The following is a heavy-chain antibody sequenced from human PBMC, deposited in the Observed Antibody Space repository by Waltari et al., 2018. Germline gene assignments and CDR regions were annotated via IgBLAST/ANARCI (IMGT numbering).Heavy chain of an antibody. V-gene: IGHV1-8*02. CDR2: MPTRTGDT. J-gene: IGHJ4*02. CDR3: AREGSTWNDLDS. CDR1: VYTFTGFD. D-gene: IGHD1-1*01. Sequence: QVQRLQSGAEEQKPGASVKVSCKASVYTFTGFDFKWVRQANGQGLEWMGWMPTRTGDTGNAEKCRGRATMTSETSISTAYLELSDLASEDTDVHYCAREGSTWNDLDSWGQGTLVSVSA.